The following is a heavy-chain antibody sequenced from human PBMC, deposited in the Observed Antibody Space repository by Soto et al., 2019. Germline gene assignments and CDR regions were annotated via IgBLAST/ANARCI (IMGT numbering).Heavy chain of an antibody. CDR2: ISHLENT. V-gene: IGHV4-30-2*01. CDR3: VRGGGYDPFDY. CDR1: GGSVSSGSYY. J-gene: IGHJ4*02. D-gene: IGHD5-12*01. Sequence: KTSETLSLTCTVSGGSVSSGSYYWSWVRQPPGKGLEWIGYISHLENTYFHPSFKSRLTMSIDRSRNQFSLNLSSVTAADRAVYYCVRGGGYDPFDYWGQGVLVTVSS.